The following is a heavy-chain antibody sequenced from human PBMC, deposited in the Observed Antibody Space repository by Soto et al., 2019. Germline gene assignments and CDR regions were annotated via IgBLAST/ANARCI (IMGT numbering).Heavy chain of an antibody. V-gene: IGHV4-59*01. J-gene: IGHJ3*02. D-gene: IGHD6-19*01. Sequence: SETLSLTCTVSGGSISSYYWSWIRQPPGKGLEWIGYIYYSGSTNYNPSLKSRVTISVDTSKNQFSLKLSSVTAADTAVYYCARDQWPTPPIAVAGTNLAFDIWGQGTMVTVSS. CDR3: ARDQWPTPPIAVAGTNLAFDI. CDR1: GGSISSYY. CDR2: IYYSGST.